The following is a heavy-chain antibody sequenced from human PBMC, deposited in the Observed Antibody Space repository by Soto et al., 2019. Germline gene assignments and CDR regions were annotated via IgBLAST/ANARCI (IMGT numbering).Heavy chain of an antibody. D-gene: IGHD6-19*01. CDR1: GFTFSNYA. J-gene: IGHJ6*02. CDR3: AKDPDTFQYSSGWSPYMDV. CDR2: ISDSGDNT. V-gene: IGHV3-23*01. Sequence: GGSLRLSCAASGFTFSNYAMNWVRQAPGKGLEWASGISDSGDNTFYADSVRGRFTVSRDNSKNTLYLQMDSLRAEDTAVFYCAKDPDTFQYSSGWSPYMDVWGQGTTVTVSS.